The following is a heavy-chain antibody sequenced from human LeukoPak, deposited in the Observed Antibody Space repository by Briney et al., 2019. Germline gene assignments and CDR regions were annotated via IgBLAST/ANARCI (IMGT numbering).Heavy chain of an antibody. D-gene: IGHD6-13*01. CDR1: GFTFSSHW. V-gene: IGHV3-7*03. CDR3: AKDITRYSSSQFDY. Sequence: GGSLRLSCAASGFTFSSHWMSWVRQAPGKGLEWVANIKQDGSEKYYVDSVKGRFTISRDNAKNSLYLQMNSLRAEDTALYYCAKDITRYSSSQFDYWGQGTLVTVSS. J-gene: IGHJ4*02. CDR2: IKQDGSEK.